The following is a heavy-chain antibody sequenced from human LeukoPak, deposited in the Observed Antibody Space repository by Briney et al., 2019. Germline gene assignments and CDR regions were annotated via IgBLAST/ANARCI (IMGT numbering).Heavy chain of an antibody. CDR1: GFTFSSYK. V-gene: IGHV3-48*03. J-gene: IGHJ6*02. CDR2: ISSSDTTI. Sequence: QPGGSLRLSCAASGFTFSSYKMTWVRQAPGKGLEWVSNISSSDTTIHYADSVKGRFTISRDNARNSLYLQMNSLRAEDTAVYYCARSRRDNYYYYYGMDVWGQGTTVTVSS. CDR3: ARSRRDNYYYYYGMDV. D-gene: IGHD5-24*01.